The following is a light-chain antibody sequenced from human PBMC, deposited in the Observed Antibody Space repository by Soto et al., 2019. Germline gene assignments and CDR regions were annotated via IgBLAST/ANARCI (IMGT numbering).Light chain of an antibody. CDR2: SND. CDR3: AAWDDSLNGVV. V-gene: IGLV1-44*01. CDR1: SSNIGGNT. Sequence: QSALTQPPSASGTPGQRVTISCSGSSSNIGGNTVNWFQQLPGTAPKLLIYSNDQRPSGVPDRFSGSKSGTSASLAIGGLQSEDEADYYCAAWDDSLNGVVFGGGTKLTVL. J-gene: IGLJ2*01.